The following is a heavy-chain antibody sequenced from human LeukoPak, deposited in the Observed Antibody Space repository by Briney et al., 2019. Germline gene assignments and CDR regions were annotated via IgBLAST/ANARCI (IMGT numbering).Heavy chain of an antibody. V-gene: IGHV4-59*08. J-gene: IGHJ4*01. D-gene: IGHD1-26*01. CDR2: IYYSGST. Sequence: SETLSLTCTVSGGSISSYYWSWIRQPPGKGLEWIGYIYYSGSTNYNPSLKSRVTISVDTSKNQFSLKLSPVTAADTAVYYCARHTLSIVGASYSDYWGQGTLVTVSS. CDR3: ARHTLSIVGASYSDY. CDR1: GGSISSYY.